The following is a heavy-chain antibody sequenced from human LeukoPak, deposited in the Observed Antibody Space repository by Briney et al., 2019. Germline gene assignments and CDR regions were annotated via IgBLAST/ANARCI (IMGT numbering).Heavy chain of an antibody. CDR2: IKTDGTIT. CDR1: GFTFSSYW. D-gene: IGHD3-3*01. Sequence: PGGSLRLSCAAPGFTFSSYWMHWVGQAPGKGLVWVSLIKTDGTITSYADSVKGRFTISRDNAKTTLYLQMNSLRAEDTAVYYCTRGGVWSGYYHFDSWGQGALVTASS. V-gene: IGHV3-74*01. CDR3: TRGGVWSGYYHFDS. J-gene: IGHJ4*02.